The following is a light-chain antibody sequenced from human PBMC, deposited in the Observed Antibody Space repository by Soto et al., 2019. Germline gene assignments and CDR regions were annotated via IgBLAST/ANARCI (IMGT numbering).Light chain of an antibody. CDR1: QSIRYY. V-gene: IGKV1-5*01. CDR3: QHHNSYSQT. Sequence: DIQLTQSPPTLSASVGDRVTITCRASQSIRYYLAWYQQMPGKAPKLLIYGASSLQSGVPSRFSGSGSWTEFSLTISSLQPDDVATYFCQHHNSYSQTFGQGTKVEIK. CDR2: GAS. J-gene: IGKJ1*01.